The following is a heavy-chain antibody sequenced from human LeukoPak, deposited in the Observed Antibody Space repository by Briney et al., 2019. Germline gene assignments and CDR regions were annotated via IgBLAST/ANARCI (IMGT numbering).Heavy chain of an antibody. V-gene: IGHV3-72*01. D-gene: IGHD3-22*01. Sequence: GGSLRLSCAASGFTFSDHYMDWVRQAPGKGLEWVGRTRNKANSYTTEYAASVKGRFTISRDDSKNSLYLQMNSLKTEDTAVYYCARGRTYYYDSNYYYYMDVWGKGTTVTVSS. CDR1: GFTFSDHY. CDR2: TRNKANSYTT. CDR3: ARGRTYYYDSNYYYYMDV. J-gene: IGHJ6*03.